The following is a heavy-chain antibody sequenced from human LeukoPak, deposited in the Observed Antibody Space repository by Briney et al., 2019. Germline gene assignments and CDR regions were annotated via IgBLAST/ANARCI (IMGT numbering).Heavy chain of an antibody. J-gene: IGHJ4*02. V-gene: IGHV3-43D*03. CDR3: TKGLRFAAALTPFDY. D-gene: IGHD6-13*01. Sequence: LGGSLRLSCAASGFTFDDHAMHWVRQAPGKGLEWISLISWDGGTTYYADSVKGRFTISRDNSKNSVYLQMNSLRPEDTAIYYCTKGLRFAAALTPFDYWGQGTLVTVSS. CDR1: GFTFDDHA. CDR2: ISWDGGTT.